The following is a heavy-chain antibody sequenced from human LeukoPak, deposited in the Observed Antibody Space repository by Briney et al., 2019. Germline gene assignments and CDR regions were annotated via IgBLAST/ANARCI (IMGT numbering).Heavy chain of an antibody. J-gene: IGHJ4*02. V-gene: IGHV3-7*01. CDR1: GFTFSSYW. CDR2: IKQDGSEK. D-gene: IGHD3-10*01. CDR3: ARATFYYSSGGDY. Sequence: GGSLRLSCAASGFTFSSYWMSWVRQAPGKGLEWVANIKQDGSEKYYVDSVKGRFTISRDNAKNSLYLQMNSLRAEDTAVYYCARATFYYSSGGDYWGQGTLVTVSS.